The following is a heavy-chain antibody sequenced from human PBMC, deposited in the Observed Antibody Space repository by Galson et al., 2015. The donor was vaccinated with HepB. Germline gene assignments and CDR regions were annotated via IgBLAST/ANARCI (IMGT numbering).Heavy chain of an antibody. Sequence: SVKVSCKASGGTFSNNAISWVRQAPGQGLEWMGRIIPILDITYYAQKFQGRVTITADKSTNTVYMELSSLKSEDTAMFYCARSPGGYHSYSSGIYSRRFDYWGQGTLVIVSS. V-gene: IGHV1-69*04. CDR3: ARSPGGYHSYSSGIYSRRFDY. CDR2: IIPILDIT. D-gene: IGHD3-22*01. CDR1: GGTFSNNA. J-gene: IGHJ4*02.